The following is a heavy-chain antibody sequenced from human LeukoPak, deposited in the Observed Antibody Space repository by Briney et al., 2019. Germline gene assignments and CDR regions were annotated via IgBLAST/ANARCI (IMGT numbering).Heavy chain of an antibody. J-gene: IGHJ4*02. V-gene: IGHV1-18*01. Sequence: AASVKVSCKASGGTFSSYAISWVRQAPGQGLEWMGWINAYNGNTNYAQKLQGRVTMTTDTSTSTAYMELRSLRSDDTAVYYCAGDGGITGTTLDYWGQGTLVTVSS. D-gene: IGHD1-20*01. CDR3: AGDGGITGTTLDY. CDR1: GGTFSSYA. CDR2: INAYNGNT.